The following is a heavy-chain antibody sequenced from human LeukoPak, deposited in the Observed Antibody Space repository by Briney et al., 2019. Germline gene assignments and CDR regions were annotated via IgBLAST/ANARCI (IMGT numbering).Heavy chain of an antibody. Sequence: ASVKVSCKASGYTFTSYYMHWVRQAPGQGLEWMGIINPSGGSTSYAQKFQGRVTMTRDTSTSTVYMELSGLRSEDTAVYYCARPHWGSSNYDFWSGYPNYGMDVWGQGTTVTVSS. D-gene: IGHD3-3*01. CDR3: ARPHWGSSNYDFWSGYPNYGMDV. V-gene: IGHV1-46*01. CDR2: INPSGGST. CDR1: GYTFTSYY. J-gene: IGHJ6*02.